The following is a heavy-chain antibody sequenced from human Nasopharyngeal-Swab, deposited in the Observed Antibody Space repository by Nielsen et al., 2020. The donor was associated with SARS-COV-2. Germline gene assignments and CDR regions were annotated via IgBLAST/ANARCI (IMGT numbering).Heavy chain of an antibody. V-gene: IGHV3-23*01. J-gene: IGHJ4*02. Sequence: GESLKISCAASGFTFSSYAMSWVRQAPGKGPEWVSAISGSGGSTYYADSVKGRFTISRDNSKNTLYLQMNSLRAEDTAVYYCAKGDHFLGYCSGGSCYTIDYWGQGTLVTVSS. CDR3: AKGDHFLGYCSGGSCYTIDY. CDR1: GFTFSSYA. CDR2: ISGSGGST. D-gene: IGHD2-15*01.